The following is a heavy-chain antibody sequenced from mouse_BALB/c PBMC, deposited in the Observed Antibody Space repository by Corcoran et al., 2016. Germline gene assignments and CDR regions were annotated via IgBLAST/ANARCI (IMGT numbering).Heavy chain of an antibody. Sequence: EVKLLESGGGLVQPGGSLKLSCAASGFDFSRYWMSWVRQAPGKGLEWIGEINPDSSTINYTPSLKDKFIISRDNAKNTLYRQMSKVRSEDTALYYCARLLRYAMDYWGQGTSVTVSS. CDR2: INPDSSTI. D-gene: IGHD1-1*01. J-gene: IGHJ4*01. CDR1: GFDFSRYW. V-gene: IGHV4-1*02. CDR3: ARLLRYAMDY.